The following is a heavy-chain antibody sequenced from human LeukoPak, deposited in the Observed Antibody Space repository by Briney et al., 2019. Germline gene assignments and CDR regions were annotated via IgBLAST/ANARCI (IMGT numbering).Heavy chain of an antibody. CDR2: INHSGST. J-gene: IGHJ4*02. CDR1: GGSFSGYY. Sequence: PSETLSLTCAVYGGSFSGYYWSWIRQPPGKGLEWIGEINHSGSTNYNPSPKSRVTISVDTSKNQFSLKLSSVTAADTAVYYCARFNRVITTQYFDYWGQGTLVTVSS. D-gene: IGHD3-22*01. V-gene: IGHV4-34*01. CDR3: ARFNRVITTQYFDY.